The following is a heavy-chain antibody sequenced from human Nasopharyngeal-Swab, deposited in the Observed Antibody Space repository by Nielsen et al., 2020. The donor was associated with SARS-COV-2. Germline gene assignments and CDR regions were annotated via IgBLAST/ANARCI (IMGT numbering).Heavy chain of an antibody. CDR2: INHSGST. D-gene: IGHD2-15*01. Sequence: SETLSLTCTVSGGSISTYYWSWIRQPPGKGLEWIGEINHSGSTNYNPSLKSRVTISVDTSKNQFSLKLSYVTAADTAVYYCARGPRGRRGHYGMDVWGQGTTVTVSS. J-gene: IGHJ6*02. CDR1: GGSISTYY. V-gene: IGHV4-34*01. CDR3: ARGPRGRRGHYGMDV.